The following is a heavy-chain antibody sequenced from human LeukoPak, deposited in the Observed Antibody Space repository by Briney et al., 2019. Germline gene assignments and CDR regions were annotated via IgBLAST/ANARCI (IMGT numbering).Heavy chain of an antibody. CDR1: GGTFSSYA. D-gene: IGHD6-19*01. CDR2: IIPIFGTA. V-gene: IGHV1-69*13. CDR3: ARDRSGCDY. Sequence: GASVKVSCKASGGTFSSYAISWVRLAPGQGLEWMGGIIPIFGTANYAQQFKCRVTITADESTSTAYMELSSLRSEDTAVYYCARDRSGCDYWGQGTLVTVSS. J-gene: IGHJ4*02.